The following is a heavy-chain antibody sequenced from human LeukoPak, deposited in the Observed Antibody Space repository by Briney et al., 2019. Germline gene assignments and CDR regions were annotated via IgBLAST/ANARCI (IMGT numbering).Heavy chain of an antibody. CDR3: ASDSSVFIKGAY. D-gene: IGHD6-19*01. V-gene: IGHV3-21*06. CDR1: GFIFSSYN. CDR2: ITSSSDFV. Sequence: PGGSLRLSCAASGFIFSSYNMKWVRQAPGKGLEGVSSITSSSDFVSYADSVKGRFTISRDNAKNLLSLQMNSLRAEDTAVYYCASDSSVFIKGAYWGQGTLVTVSS. J-gene: IGHJ4*02.